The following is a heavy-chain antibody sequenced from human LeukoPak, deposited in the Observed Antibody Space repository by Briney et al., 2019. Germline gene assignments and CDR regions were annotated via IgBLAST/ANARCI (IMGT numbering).Heavy chain of an antibody. V-gene: IGHV1-2*02. Sequence: GASVKVSCKASGYTFTGYYMHWVRQAPGQGLEWMGWINPNSGGTNYAQKFQGRVTMTRDTSISTAYMELSRLRSDDTAVYYCARDPIVGSTIGSFDYWGQGTLVTVSS. J-gene: IGHJ4*02. CDR2: INPNSGGT. D-gene: IGHD1-26*01. CDR1: GYTFTGYY. CDR3: ARDPIVGSTIGSFDY.